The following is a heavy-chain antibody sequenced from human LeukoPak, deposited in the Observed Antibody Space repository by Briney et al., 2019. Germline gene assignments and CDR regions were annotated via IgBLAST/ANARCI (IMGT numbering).Heavy chain of an antibody. CDR2: IYYSGST. J-gene: IGHJ4*02. D-gene: IGHD5-24*01. CDR3: AAMAIIGFAY. Sequence: SETLSLTCTVSGGSISSYYWSWIRQPPGKGLEWIGYIYYSGSTNYNPSLKSRVTISVDTSKNQFSLKLSSVTAADTAVYYCAAMAIIGFAYWGQETLDTVSS. V-gene: IGHV4-59*01. CDR1: GGSISSYY.